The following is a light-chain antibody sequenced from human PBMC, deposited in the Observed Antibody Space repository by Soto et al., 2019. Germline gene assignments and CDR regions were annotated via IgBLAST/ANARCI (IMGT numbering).Light chain of an antibody. CDR2: RAS. CDR3: HQTFLSPPT. V-gene: IGKV1-39*01. CDR1: QTVGDH. J-gene: IGKJ1*01. Sequence: DIQMTQSPSSLSASVGDRVTITCRASQTVGDHLNWYQQKPGTAPKLLFSRASRLQSGVPSRFTGSGVATDFTLTISSLQPEDFVTYYCHQTFLSPPTFGQGTKVEIK.